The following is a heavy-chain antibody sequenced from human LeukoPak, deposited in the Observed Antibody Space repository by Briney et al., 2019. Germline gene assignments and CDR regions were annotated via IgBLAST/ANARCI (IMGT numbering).Heavy chain of an antibody. D-gene: IGHD5-24*01. CDR1: GGTFSSYT. CDR2: IIPILGIA. J-gene: IGHJ4*02. V-gene: IGHV1-69*04. CDR3: AREEEMATITPGAYYFDY. Sequence: AASVKVSCKASGGTFSSYTISWVRQAPGRGLEWMGRIIPILGIANYAQKFQGRVTITADKSTSTAYMELSSLRSEDTAVYYCAREEEMATITPGAYYFDYWGQGTLVTVSS.